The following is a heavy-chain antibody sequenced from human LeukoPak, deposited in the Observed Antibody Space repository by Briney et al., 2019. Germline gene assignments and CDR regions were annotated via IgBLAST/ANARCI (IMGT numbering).Heavy chain of an antibody. Sequence: SETLSLTCTVSGGSISSTSYYWGWVRQPPGKGLEWIGMIYYSGTSAYDNPSLKSRFTISVDTSNNQFSLKLNSVTAADTAVYYCARGLGHSSRRDWFDPWGQGTLVTVSS. V-gene: IGHV4-39*02. CDR1: GGSISSTSYY. D-gene: IGHD6-13*01. CDR2: IYYSGTSA. CDR3: ARGLGHSSRRDWFDP. J-gene: IGHJ5*02.